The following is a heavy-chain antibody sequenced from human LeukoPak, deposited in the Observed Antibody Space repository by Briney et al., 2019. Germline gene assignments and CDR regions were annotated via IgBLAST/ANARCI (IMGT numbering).Heavy chain of an antibody. CDR3: ARDGGDPFDY. CDR1: GFTFSSYW. D-gene: IGHD2-21*02. CDR2: IKQDGSEK. Sequence: GGSLRLSCAAPGFTFSSYWMSWVRQAPGKGLEWVANIKQDGSEKYYVDSVKGRFTISRDNAKNSLYLQMNSLRAEDTAVYYCARDGGDPFDYWGQGTLVTVSS. V-gene: IGHV3-7*01. J-gene: IGHJ4*02.